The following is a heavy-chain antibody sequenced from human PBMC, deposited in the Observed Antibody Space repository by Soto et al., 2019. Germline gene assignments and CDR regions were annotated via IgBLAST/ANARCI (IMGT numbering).Heavy chain of an antibody. J-gene: IGHJ4*02. CDR3: ARGGVGVVTAII. D-gene: IGHD2-21*02. V-gene: IGHV1-69*13. CDR2: IIPIFGTA. Sequence: ASGKVCCKASGGTFSSYAISWVRQAPGQGLEWMGGIIPIFGTANYAQKFQGRVTITADESTSTAYMELSSLRSEDTAVYYCARGGVGVVTAIIWGQGTLVTVSS. CDR1: GGTFSSYA.